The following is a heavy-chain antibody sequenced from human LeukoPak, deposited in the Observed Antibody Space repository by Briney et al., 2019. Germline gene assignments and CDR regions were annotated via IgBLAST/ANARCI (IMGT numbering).Heavy chain of an antibody. CDR3: ARDSPGGARILDY. CDR1: GFTFSSYA. Sequence: PGGSLRLSCAASGFTFSSYAMHWVRQAPGKGLEWVAVISYDGSNKYYADSVKGRFTISRDNSKNTLYLQMNSLRAEDTAVYYCARDSPGGARILDYWGQGTLVTVSS. D-gene: IGHD1-26*01. CDR2: ISYDGSNK. V-gene: IGHV3-30*04. J-gene: IGHJ4*02.